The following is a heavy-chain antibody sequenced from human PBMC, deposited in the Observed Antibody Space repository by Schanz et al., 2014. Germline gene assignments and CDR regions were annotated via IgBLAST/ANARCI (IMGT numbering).Heavy chain of an antibody. D-gene: IGHD3-10*01. Sequence: EVQLAESGGGLVQPGGSLRLSCAASGFTFSGFWMTWVRQAPGRGLEWVSIIFTDGRTYYADSVKGRFTISRDSSKNSLYLQMNSLRAEDTAVYYCARIGGSVFDYWAQGTLVTVSS. CDR3: ARIGGSVFDY. J-gene: IGHJ4*02. V-gene: IGHV3-66*01. CDR2: IFTDGRT. CDR1: GFTFSGFW.